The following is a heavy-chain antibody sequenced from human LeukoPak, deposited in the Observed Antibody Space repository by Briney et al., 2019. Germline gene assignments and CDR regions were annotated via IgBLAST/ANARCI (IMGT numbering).Heavy chain of an antibody. CDR1: GYTFTSYG. CDR2: INAYNGNT. D-gene: IGHD3-3*01. Sequence: ASVTVSCKASGYTFTSYGISWVRQAPGQGLEWMGWINAYNGNTNYPQKLQGRVTMTTDTSTSTAYMALRSLRSDDTAVYYCARWGPSYDFCGGYSLAYYYYYMDVWGKGTTVTVSS. J-gene: IGHJ6*03. V-gene: IGHV1-18*01. CDR3: ARWGPSYDFCGGYSLAYYYYYMDV.